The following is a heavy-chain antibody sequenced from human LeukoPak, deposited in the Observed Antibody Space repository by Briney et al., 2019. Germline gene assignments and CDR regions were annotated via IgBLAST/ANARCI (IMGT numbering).Heavy chain of an antibody. J-gene: IGHJ4*02. V-gene: IGHV4-34*01. Sequence: PSETLSLTCAVYGGSFIGFHWNWIRQPPGKGLEWIGDINHSGSTNYNPSLTSRVTISVDPSKNQFSLKMNSMTAADTAVYYCARERAAGNPSHFDYWGQGSLVTVSS. CDR2: INHSGST. CDR1: GGSFIGFH. CDR3: ARERAAGNPSHFDY. D-gene: IGHD6-13*01.